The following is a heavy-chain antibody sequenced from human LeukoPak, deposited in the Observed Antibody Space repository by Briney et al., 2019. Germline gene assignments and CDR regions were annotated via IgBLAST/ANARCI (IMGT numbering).Heavy chain of an antibody. CDR2: IYSGGST. Sequence: GGSLRLSCAASGFTVSSNYMSWVRQAPGKGLEGVSVIYSGGSTYYADSVKGRFTISRDNSKNTLYLQMNSLRAEDTAVYYCARMSSIFGVVTIPYYMDVWGKGTTVTVSS. CDR1: GFTVSSNY. D-gene: IGHD3-3*01. V-gene: IGHV3-66*02. CDR3: ARMSSIFGVVTIPYYMDV. J-gene: IGHJ6*03.